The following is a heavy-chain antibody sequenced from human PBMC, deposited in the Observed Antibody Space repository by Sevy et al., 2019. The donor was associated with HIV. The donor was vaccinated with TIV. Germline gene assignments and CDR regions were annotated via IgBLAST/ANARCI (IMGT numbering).Heavy chain of an antibody. CDR2: IYYNVRI. J-gene: IGHJ6*02. Sequence: SETLSLTCTVSGGSVSSDTYYWTWIRQPPGKGLEFIGYIYYNVRINYNPSLKSRVTISVDTSKNQFSLKVTYVTAADTAFYYCTRVGGLTDYGMDVWGQGTTVTVSS. V-gene: IGHV4-61*01. CDR1: GGSVSSDTYY. CDR3: TRVGGLTDYGMDV. D-gene: IGHD1-26*01.